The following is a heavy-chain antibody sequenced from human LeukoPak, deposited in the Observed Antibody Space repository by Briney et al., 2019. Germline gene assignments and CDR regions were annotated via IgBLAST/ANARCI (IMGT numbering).Heavy chain of an antibody. CDR1: GGTFSSYA. V-gene: IGHV1-69*13. CDR2: IIPIFGTA. CDR3: ARGVVVVPAATAGSNWFDP. J-gene: IGHJ5*02. D-gene: IGHD2-2*01. Sequence: GASVKVSCKASGGTFSSYAISWVRQAPGQGLEWMGGIIPIFGTANYAQKFQGRVTITADESTSTAYTELSSLRSEDTAVYYCARGVVVVPAATAGSNWFDPWGQGTLVTVSS.